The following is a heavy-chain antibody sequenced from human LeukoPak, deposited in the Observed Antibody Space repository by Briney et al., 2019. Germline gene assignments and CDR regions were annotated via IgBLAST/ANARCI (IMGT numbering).Heavy chain of an antibody. Sequence: PPGGSLRLSCTASGFIFNNFGLMWVRQAPGKGLEWVSAISNDGGGTTYADFVKGRSTISRDNSKNTLFLQMNSLRAEDTALYYCAKGSSGYFADLWGQGTLVTVSS. CDR2: ISNDGGGT. V-gene: IGHV3-23*01. D-gene: IGHD3-22*01. CDR3: AKGSSGYFADL. J-gene: IGHJ5*02. CDR1: GFIFNNFG.